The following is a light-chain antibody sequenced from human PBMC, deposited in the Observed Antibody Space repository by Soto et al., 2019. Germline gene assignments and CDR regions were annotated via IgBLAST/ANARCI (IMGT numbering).Light chain of an antibody. V-gene: IGLV2-14*01. Sequence: QLVLTQPASVSGSPGQSITISCTGSSSDVGGYKYVSWYQQYPGEAPKVMIYDVSNRPSGVSDRFSGSKSGNTASLTISGLQAEDEADYYCSSYTTTGARVIGTGTKLTVL. CDR3: SSYTTTGARV. CDR1: SSDVGGYKY. CDR2: DVS. J-gene: IGLJ1*01.